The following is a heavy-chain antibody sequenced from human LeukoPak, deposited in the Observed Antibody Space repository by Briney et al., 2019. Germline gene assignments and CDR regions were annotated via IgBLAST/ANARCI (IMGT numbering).Heavy chain of an antibody. D-gene: IGHD3-3*01. Sequence: PGESLRLSWAAAGFTLSRDWMSWDRHAQGKGMEWDANIKQDGSQNKYVDSVKGRFTIYRDNAKHSLYMQMNSLRAEETAVYYCARVPSLYAVWISDYWGQGTLVTVSS. CDR1: GFTLSRDW. V-gene: IGHV3-7*01. J-gene: IGHJ4*02. CDR2: IKQDGSQN. CDR3: ARVPSLYAVWISDY.